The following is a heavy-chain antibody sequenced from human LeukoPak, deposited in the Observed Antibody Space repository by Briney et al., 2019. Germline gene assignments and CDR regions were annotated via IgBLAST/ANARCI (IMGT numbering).Heavy chain of an antibody. Sequence: GGSLRLSCAASGFTVSSNYMSWVRQAPGKGLEWVSVINSGGNTHYADPVKGRFIISRDNSKNTLYLQMNSLRAEDTAVYYCARDRYCSGGSCYGNFDHWGQGTLVTVSS. CDR2: INSGGNT. D-gene: IGHD2-15*01. J-gene: IGHJ4*02. CDR1: GFTVSSNY. V-gene: IGHV3-66*01. CDR3: ARDRYCSGGSCYGNFDH.